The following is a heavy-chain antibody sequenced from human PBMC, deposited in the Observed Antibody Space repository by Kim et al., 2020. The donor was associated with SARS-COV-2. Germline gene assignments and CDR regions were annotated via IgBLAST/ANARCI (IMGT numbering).Heavy chain of an antibody. CDR3: ARGEPDKAVDY. J-gene: IGHJ4*02. V-gene: IGHV3-30*04. D-gene: IGHD1-1*01. CDR1: GFTFSSYA. Sequence: GGSLRLSCAASGFTFSSYAMHWVRQAPGKGLEWVAVISYDGSNKYYADSVKGRFTISRDNSKNTLYLQMNSLRAEDTAVYYCARGEPDKAVDYWGQGTLVTVSS. CDR2: ISYDGSNK.